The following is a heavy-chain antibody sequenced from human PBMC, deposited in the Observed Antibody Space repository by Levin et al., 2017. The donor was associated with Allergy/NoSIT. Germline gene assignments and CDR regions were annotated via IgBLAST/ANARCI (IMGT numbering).Heavy chain of an antibody. J-gene: IGHJ6*02. V-gene: IGHV3-30-3*01. CDR2: ISYDGSNK. CDR3: ARVRDSGSYWMYYYYGMDV. D-gene: IGHD1-26*01. CDR1: GFTFSSYA. Sequence: GGSLRLSCAASGFTFSSYAMHWVRQAPGKGLEWVAVISYDGSNKYYADSVKGRFTISRDNSKNTLYLQMNSLRAEDTAVYYCARVRDSGSYWMYYYYGMDVWGQGTTVTVSS.